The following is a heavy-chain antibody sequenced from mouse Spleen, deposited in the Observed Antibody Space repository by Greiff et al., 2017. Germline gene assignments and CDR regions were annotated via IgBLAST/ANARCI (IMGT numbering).Heavy chain of an antibody. V-gene: IGHV5-17*01. CDR3: ASVITTEEGFAY. Sequence: EVQVVESGGGLVKPGGSLKLSCAASGFTFSDYGMHWVRQAPEKGLEWVAYISSGSSTIYYADTVKGRFTISRDNAKNTLFLQMTSLRSEDTAMYYCASVITTEEGFAYWGQGTLVTVSA. J-gene: IGHJ3*01. CDR2: ISSGSSTI. D-gene: IGHD2-4*01. CDR1: GFTFSDYG.